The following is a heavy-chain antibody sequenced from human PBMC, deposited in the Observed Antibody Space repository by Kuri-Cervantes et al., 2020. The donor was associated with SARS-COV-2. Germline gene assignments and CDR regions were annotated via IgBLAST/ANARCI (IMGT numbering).Heavy chain of an antibody. CDR3: ARGGSTRSLDY. Sequence: SETLSLTCTVSGGSISSFHWSWIRPLPGKGLEWIGYIYYSGSTNYNPSLKSRVTISVDTSKNQFSLKLSSVTPADTAVYYCARGGSTRSLDYWGQGTLVTVSS. D-gene: IGHD2-2*01. V-gene: IGHV4-59*12. CDR2: IYYSGST. CDR1: GGSISSFH. J-gene: IGHJ4*02.